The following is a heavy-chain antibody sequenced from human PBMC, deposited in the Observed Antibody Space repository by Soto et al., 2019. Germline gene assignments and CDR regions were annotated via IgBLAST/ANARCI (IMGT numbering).Heavy chain of an antibody. CDR3: VKGEYYYDSAAYYPFDH. CDR1: GFTVSSSH. CDR2: ISTNGGNT. V-gene: IGHV3-64D*06. D-gene: IGHD3-22*01. J-gene: IGHJ4*02. Sequence: PGGSLRLSCTTSGFTVSSSHMTWVRQAPGKGLEYVSSISTNGGNTHYADSVKGRFTISRDNSKNTHYLQMSNLRAEDTAVYYCVKGEYYYDSAAYYPFDHWGQGTLVTVSS.